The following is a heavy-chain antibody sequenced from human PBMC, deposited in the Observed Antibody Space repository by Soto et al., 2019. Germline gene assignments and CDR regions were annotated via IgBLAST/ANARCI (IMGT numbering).Heavy chain of an antibody. CDR1: GYTFTSYA. CDR3: ARALLLWFGEGTWFDP. CDR2: INAGNGNT. Sequence: ASVKVSCKASGYTFTSYAMHWVRQAPGQRLEWMGWINAGNGNTKYSQKFQGRVTITRDTSASTAYMELSSLRSEDTAVYYCARALLLWFGEGTWFDPWGQGTLVTASS. J-gene: IGHJ5*02. D-gene: IGHD3-10*01. V-gene: IGHV1-3*01.